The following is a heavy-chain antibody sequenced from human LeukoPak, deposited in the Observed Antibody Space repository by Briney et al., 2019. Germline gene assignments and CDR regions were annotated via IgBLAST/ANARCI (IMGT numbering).Heavy chain of an antibody. CDR2: IYYSGST. CDR1: GGSISSYY. CDR3: ARAVGYSYGKYYFDY. J-gene: IGHJ4*02. V-gene: IGHV4-59*01. D-gene: IGHD5-18*01. Sequence: PSETLSLTCTVSGGSISSYYWSWIRQPPGKGLEWIGYIYYSGSTNYNPSLKSRVTISVDTSKNQFSLKLSSVTAADTAVYYCARAVGYSYGKYYFDYWGQGILVTVSS.